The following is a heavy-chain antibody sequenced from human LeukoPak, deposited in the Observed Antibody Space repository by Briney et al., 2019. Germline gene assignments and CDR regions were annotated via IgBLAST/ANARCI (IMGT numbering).Heavy chain of an antibody. CDR2: IIPILGIA. D-gene: IGHD3-3*01. J-gene: IGHJ4*02. CDR3: ARDITIFGLDYQRGFDY. Sequence: GASVKVSCKASGGTFSSYAISWVRQAPGQGLEWMGRIIPILGIANYAQKFQGRVTITADKSTSTAYMELSSLRSEDTAVYYCARDITIFGLDYQRGFDYWGQGTLVTVSS. V-gene: IGHV1-69*04. CDR1: GGTFSSYA.